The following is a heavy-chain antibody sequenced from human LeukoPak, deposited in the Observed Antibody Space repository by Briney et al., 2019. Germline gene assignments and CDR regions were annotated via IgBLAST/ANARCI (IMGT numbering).Heavy chain of an antibody. V-gene: IGHV3-48*04. Sequence: PGGSLRLSCAASGFTFSSYSMNWVRQAPGKGLEWVSYISSSSSNIYYADSVKGRFTISRDNARNSLYLQMNSLRAEDTALYYCARGGHSGIWYPFYWGQGTLVTVSS. J-gene: IGHJ4*02. CDR3: ARGGHSGIWYPFY. D-gene: IGHD6-13*01. CDR1: GFTFSSYS. CDR2: ISSSSSNI.